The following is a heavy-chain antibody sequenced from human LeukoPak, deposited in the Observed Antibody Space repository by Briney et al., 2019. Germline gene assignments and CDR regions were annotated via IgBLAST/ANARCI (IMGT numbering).Heavy chain of an antibody. CDR1: GFXFSSYG. CDR3: ARGLRRQYFDY. CDR2: IWYDGSNK. V-gene: IGHV3-33*01. J-gene: IGHJ4*02. Sequence: GGSLRLSCAASGFXFSSYGMHWVRQAPGKGLEWVAVIWYDGSNKYYADSVKGRFTISRDNSKNTLYLQMNSLRAEDTAVYYCARGLRRQYFDYWGQGTLVTVSS.